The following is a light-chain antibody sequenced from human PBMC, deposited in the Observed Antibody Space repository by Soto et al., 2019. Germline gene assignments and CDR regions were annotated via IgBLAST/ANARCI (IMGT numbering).Light chain of an antibody. CDR2: DVS. J-gene: IGLJ1*01. CDR1: SSDIGDDY. Sequence: QSVLTQPASVSGFPGQSITISCTGTSSDIGDDYVSWYQQHPGKAPKLIIYDVSGRPSGVSNRFSGSKSANTASLTISGLQAEDEADYHCSSYTSTSAPYVFGTGTRSPS. V-gene: IGLV2-14*03. CDR3: SSYTSTSAPYV.